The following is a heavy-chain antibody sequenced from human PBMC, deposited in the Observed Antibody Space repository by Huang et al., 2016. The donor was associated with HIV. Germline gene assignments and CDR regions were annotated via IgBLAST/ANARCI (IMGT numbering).Heavy chain of an antibody. Sequence: EVQLLESGGGLVQPGGSLRLSCAASGFTFSSYAMSWVRQAPGKGREGGSRITGRGSSSYYADSGKVRFTISRDNSKNTLYLQMNSLRAEDTAIYYCAKADSGAAAGSLVDYWGQGTLVTVSS. J-gene: IGHJ4*02. CDR3: AKADSGAAAGSLVDY. CDR2: ITGRGSSS. CDR1: GFTFSSYA. D-gene: IGHD6-13*01. V-gene: IGHV3-23*01.